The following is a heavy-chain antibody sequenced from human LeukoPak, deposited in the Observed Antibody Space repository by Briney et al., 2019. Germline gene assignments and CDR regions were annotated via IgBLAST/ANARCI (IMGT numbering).Heavy chain of an antibody. CDR2: ISAYNGNT. D-gene: IGHD1-7*01. J-gene: IGHJ5*02. Sequence: ASVKVSCKASGYTFTNYGVSWVRQAPGQGLEWMGWISAYNGNTNYAQKVQGRVTLTTDTSTSTAYMELRSLTSDDMAVYYCARRKNWSYEGFDPWGQGTLVTVSS. CDR3: ARRKNWSYEGFDP. CDR1: GYTFTNYG. V-gene: IGHV1-18*03.